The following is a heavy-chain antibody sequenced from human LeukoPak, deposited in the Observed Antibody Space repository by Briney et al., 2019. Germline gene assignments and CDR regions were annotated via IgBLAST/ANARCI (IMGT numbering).Heavy chain of an antibody. J-gene: IGHJ4*02. V-gene: IGHV3-30*03. Sequence: GGSLRLSCAASGFMFSRYGMHWVRQAPGAGLEWVAVISYDGNNKYYANSVKGRFTISRDNSRNTLYLQMNSLRPEDTAVYYCAREYQDYTLAYWGQGALVTVSS. CDR3: AREYQDYTLAY. CDR2: ISYDGNNK. D-gene: IGHD4-11*01. CDR1: GFMFSRYG.